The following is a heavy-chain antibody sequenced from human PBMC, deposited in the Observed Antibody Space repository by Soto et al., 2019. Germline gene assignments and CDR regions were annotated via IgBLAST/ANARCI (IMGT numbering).Heavy chain of an antibody. V-gene: IGHV3-33*01. CDR1: GFTFSSYA. Sequence: GGSLRLSCAASGFTFSSYAIHWVRQAPGKGLEWVAIIWFDGSNKYYADSVKGRFSISRDNSKNTLFLQMDSLRAEDTAVYYCARGQLPAATTYFDFWGQRTLVTVSS. CDR3: ARGQLPAATTYFDF. D-gene: IGHD2-15*01. CDR2: IWFDGSNK. J-gene: IGHJ4*02.